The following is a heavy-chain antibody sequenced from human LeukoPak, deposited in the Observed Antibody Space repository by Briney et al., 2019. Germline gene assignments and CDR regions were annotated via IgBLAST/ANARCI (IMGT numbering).Heavy chain of an antibody. J-gene: IGHJ4*02. D-gene: IGHD6-19*01. V-gene: IGHV4-39*01. CDR2: IYYSGST. CDR3: ARLAVAGHYFDS. Sequence: KTSETLSLTCTVSGGSISSSSYYWGWIRQPPGKGLEWIGSIYYSGSTYYNPSLKSRVTISVDTSKNQFSLKLSSVTAADTAVYYCARLAVAGHYFDSWGQGTLVTVSS. CDR1: GGSISSSSYY.